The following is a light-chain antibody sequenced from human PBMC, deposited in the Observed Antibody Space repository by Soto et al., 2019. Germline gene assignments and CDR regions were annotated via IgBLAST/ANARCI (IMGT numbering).Light chain of an antibody. CDR2: KAS. V-gene: IGKV1-5*03. Sequence: IQMTQSPSTLSSSFGDRVTITCRASQTISGWLAWYQQKPGKAPNLLIYKASTLRSGVPSRFSGSGSGTEFTLSISSMKPDDFATYYCQQYKSLWTFGQGTKVDI. CDR1: QTISGW. J-gene: IGKJ1*01. CDR3: QQYKSLWT.